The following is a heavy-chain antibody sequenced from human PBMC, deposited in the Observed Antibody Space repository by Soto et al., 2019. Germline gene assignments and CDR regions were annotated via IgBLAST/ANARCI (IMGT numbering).Heavy chain of an antibody. V-gene: IGHV3-23*01. CDR3: ARRVIDSSRAFDI. CDR2: ISDGGDLT. CDR1: GFAFSSHP. Sequence: GGSLRLSCAASGFAFSSHPMSWVRQAPEKGLEWVAGISDGGDLTYNADSVRGRFTISRDNSRNTLYLQMNSLRAGDTAVYYCARRVIDSSRAFDIWGQGTMVTVSS. D-gene: IGHD3-10*01. J-gene: IGHJ3*02.